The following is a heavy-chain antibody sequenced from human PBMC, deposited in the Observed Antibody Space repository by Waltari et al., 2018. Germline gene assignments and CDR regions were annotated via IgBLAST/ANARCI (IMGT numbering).Heavy chain of an antibody. V-gene: IGHV3-23*01. Sequence: EVQLLESGGGLKHPGASLRLSWVASGFSYSYYGMSWVRQTPEKGLEWVSTISGTGDNTNYAHFVEGRFTISRDNSKKTVFLQMNSLRADDTAKYYCARDGTKEKDTIITQGYWGQGTVVTVSP. CDR2: ISGTGDNT. CDR3: ARDGTKEKDTIITQGY. CDR1: GFSYSYYG. J-gene: IGHJ4*02.